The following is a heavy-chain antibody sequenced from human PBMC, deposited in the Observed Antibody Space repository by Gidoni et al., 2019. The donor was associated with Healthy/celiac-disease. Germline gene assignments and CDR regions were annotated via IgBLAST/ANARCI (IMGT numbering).Heavy chain of an antibody. CDR1: GFPFSSYW. CDR3: ARGSRTTVVTPTRGYFDY. Sequence: EVQLVESGGGLVQPGGSLRLSCAASGFPFSSYWLHWVRQAPGKGLVWVSRINSDGSSTSYADSVKGRFTISRDNAKNTLYLQMNSLRAEDTAVYYCARGSRTTVVTPTRGYFDYWGQGTLVTVSS. D-gene: IGHD4-17*01. V-gene: IGHV3-74*01. CDR2: INSDGSST. J-gene: IGHJ4*02.